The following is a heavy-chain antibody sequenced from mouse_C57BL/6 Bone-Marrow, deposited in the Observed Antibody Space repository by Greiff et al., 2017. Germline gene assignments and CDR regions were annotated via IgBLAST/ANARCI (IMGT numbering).Heavy chain of an antibody. V-gene: IGHV2-9-1*01. CDR2: IWTGGGT. D-gene: IGHD4-1*01. J-gene: IGHJ4*01. CDR1: GFSLTSYA. CDR3: ARKTGSFLYYAMDY. Sequence: VKLVESGPGLVAPSQSLSITCTVSGFSLTSYAISWVRQPPGKGLEWLGVIWTGGGTNYNSALKSRLSISKDNSKSQVFLKMNSLQTDDTARYYCARKTGSFLYYAMDYWGQGTSVTVSS.